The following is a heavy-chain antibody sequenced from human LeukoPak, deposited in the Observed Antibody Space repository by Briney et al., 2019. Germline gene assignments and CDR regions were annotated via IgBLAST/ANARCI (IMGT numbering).Heavy chain of an antibody. CDR3: ARDNNVVVPGGI. Sequence: GASVKVSGKASGYSFIGYDIHWVRQAPGQGLEWMGWINSNSGGTKNAQKFQGRVPMTRGTSITTAYMELSGLRSDDTAVYYCARDNNVVVPGGIWGQGTMVTVSS. CDR1: GYSFIGYD. J-gene: IGHJ3*02. D-gene: IGHD2-21*01. V-gene: IGHV1-2*02. CDR2: INSNSGGT.